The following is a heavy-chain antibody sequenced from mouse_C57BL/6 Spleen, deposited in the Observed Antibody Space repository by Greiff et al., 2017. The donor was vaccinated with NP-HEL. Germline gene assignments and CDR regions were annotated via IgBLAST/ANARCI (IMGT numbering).Heavy chain of an antibody. CDR1: GFTFSDAW. D-gene: IGHD2-3*01. V-gene: IGHV6-6*01. CDR3: TRDGYYGYYFDY. Sequence: EVMLVESGGGLVQPGGSMKLSCAASGFTFSDAWMDWVRQSPEKGLEWVAEIRNKANNHATYYAESVKGRFTISRDDSKSSVYLQMNSLRAEDTGIYYCTRDGYYGYYFDYWGQGTTLTVSS. J-gene: IGHJ2*01. CDR2: IRNKANNHAT.